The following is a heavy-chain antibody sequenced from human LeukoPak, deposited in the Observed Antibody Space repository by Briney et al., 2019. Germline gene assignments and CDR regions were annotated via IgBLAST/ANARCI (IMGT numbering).Heavy chain of an antibody. CDR2: ISSDGGTT. J-gene: IGHJ4*02. Sequence: GGSLRLSCAASGFTFSSYTMHWVRQAPGKGLAYVSGISSDGGTTYYGNSVKGRFTISRDNSKNTVYLQMGSLRAEDMAVYYCVRSDCGSASCYTGSNWGQGTLVTVSS. D-gene: IGHD2-2*02. CDR3: VRSDCGSASCYTGSN. CDR1: GFTFSSYT. V-gene: IGHV3-64*01.